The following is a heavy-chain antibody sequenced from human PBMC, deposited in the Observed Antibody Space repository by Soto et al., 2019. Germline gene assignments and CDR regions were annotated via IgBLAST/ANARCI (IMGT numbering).Heavy chain of an antibody. CDR3: AREGGVYGGNGHDTFDI. J-gene: IGHJ3*02. D-gene: IGHD3-16*01. CDR1: GGSISSYY. V-gene: IGHV4-59*01. CDR2: IYYSGST. Sequence: PSETLSLTCTVSGGSISSYYWSWIRQPPGKGLEWIGYIYYSGSTNYNPSLKIRVTISVDTSKNQFSLKLSSVTAADTAVYYCAREGGVYGGNGHDTFDIWGQGTMVTVS.